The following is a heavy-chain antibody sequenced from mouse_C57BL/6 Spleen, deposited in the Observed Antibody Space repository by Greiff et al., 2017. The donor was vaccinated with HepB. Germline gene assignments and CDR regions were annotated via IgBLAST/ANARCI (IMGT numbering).Heavy chain of an antibody. Sequence: VQLQQPGAELVMPGASVKLSCKASGYTFTSYWMHWVKQRPGQGLEWIGEIDPSDSYTNYNQKFKGKSTLTVDKSSSTAYMQLSSLTSEDSAVYYCARGALFYGSSYGYFDYWGQGTTLTVSS. CDR2: IDPSDSYT. CDR3: ARGALFYGSSYGYFDY. J-gene: IGHJ2*01. V-gene: IGHV1-69*01. D-gene: IGHD1-1*01. CDR1: GYTFTSYW.